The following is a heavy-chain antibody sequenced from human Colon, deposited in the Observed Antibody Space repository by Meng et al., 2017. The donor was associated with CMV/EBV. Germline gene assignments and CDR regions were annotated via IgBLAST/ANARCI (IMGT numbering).Heavy chain of an antibody. D-gene: IGHD1-26*01. CDR2: ISNNFDLT. CDR3: ARRWGYLVGAPGAFDI. J-gene: IGHJ3*02. CDR1: GFTFRSFE. Sequence: GESLKISCAASGFTFRSFEMNWVRQAPGKGLEWIAYISNNFDLTYYADSVKGRFTISRDNAKNSLYLQMSSLTGDDTGVYYCARRWGYLVGAPGAFDIWGHGTTVTVSS. V-gene: IGHV3-48*03.